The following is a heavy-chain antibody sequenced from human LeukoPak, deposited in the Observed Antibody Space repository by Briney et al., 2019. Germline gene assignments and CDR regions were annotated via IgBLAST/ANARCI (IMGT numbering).Heavy chain of an antibody. Sequence: KAGGSLRLSCAASGFTFSSYSMNWVRQAPGKGLEWVSSISTSSSYIYYADSVKGRFTISRDNAKNSLYLQMNSLRAEDTAVYYCARDRATVTKASYFDYWGQGTLVTVSP. CDR3: ARDRATVTKASYFDY. J-gene: IGHJ4*02. CDR1: GFTFSSYS. V-gene: IGHV3-21*01. CDR2: ISTSSSYI. D-gene: IGHD4-17*01.